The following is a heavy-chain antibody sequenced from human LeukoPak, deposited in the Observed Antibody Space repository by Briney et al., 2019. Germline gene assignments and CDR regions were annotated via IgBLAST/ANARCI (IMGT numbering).Heavy chain of an antibody. CDR3: ASYPPYSSSPPH. J-gene: IGHJ4*02. CDR1: GYSINSAYY. D-gene: IGHD6-6*01. CDR2: IYHSGST. Sequence: SEILSLTCAVSGYSINSAYYWGWIRQPPGKGLEWIGSIYHSGSTYYNPSLKSRVTISVDTSKNQFSLKLSSVTAADTAVYYCASYPPYSSSPPHWGQGTLVTVSS. V-gene: IGHV4-38-2*01.